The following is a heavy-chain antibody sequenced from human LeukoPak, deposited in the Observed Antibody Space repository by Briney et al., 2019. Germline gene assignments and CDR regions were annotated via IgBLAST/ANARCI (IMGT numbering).Heavy chain of an antibody. Sequence: ASVKVSRKASGYTFTSYYMNWVRQAPGQGLEWMGIINPSSGRTTYAQKFQGRVTMTRDTSTSTVYMELTSLRSEATAVFYCARGGLPARSWFDPWGQGTLVTVSS. CDR1: GYTFTSYY. D-gene: IGHD3/OR15-3a*01. CDR2: INPSSGRT. CDR3: ARGGLPARSWFDP. V-gene: IGHV1-46*01. J-gene: IGHJ5*02.